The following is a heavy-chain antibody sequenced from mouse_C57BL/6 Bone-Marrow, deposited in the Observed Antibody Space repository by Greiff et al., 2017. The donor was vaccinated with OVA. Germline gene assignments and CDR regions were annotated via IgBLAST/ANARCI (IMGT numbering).Heavy chain of an antibody. CDR1: GYAFTNYL. CDR2: LNPGSGGT. D-gene: IGHD3-1*01. Sequence: QVQLQQSGAELVRPGTSVKVSCKASGYAFTNYLIEWVKQRPGQGLEWIGVLNPGSGGTNYNEKFKGKATLTADKSSSPAYMQLSSLTSEDSAVYFCARSRGYAMDYWGQGTSVTVSS. V-gene: IGHV1-54*01. CDR3: ARSRGYAMDY. J-gene: IGHJ4*01.